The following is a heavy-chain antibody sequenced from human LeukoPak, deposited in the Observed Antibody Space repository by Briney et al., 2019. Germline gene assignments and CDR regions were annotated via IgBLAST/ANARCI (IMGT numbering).Heavy chain of an antibody. CDR3: AKDPWGGDETDY. Sequence: GGTLRLSCAASGLTLRNYGMTWVRQPQGGGPQWDSSINISGTRTFYEDSVRGRFTISRDDSKNTIYLQMNSLRAEDTAIYYCAKDPWGGDETDYWGQGILVTVSS. D-gene: IGHD2-21*02. CDR2: INISGTRT. J-gene: IGHJ4*02. CDR1: GLTLRNYG. V-gene: IGHV3-23*05.